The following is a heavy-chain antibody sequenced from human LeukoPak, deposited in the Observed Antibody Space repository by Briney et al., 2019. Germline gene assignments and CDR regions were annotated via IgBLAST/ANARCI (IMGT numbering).Heavy chain of an antibody. V-gene: IGHV4-4*07. Sequence: SETLSLTCTVSGGSVNTYYWSWIRQPAGKGLEWIGRMYTSGTTKYNPSLKSRVTMSVDTSNNQFSLKVSSVTAADTAVYYCARDQGSYYGVDVWGQGTTVTVSS. J-gene: IGHJ6*02. CDR3: ARDQGSYYGVDV. CDR2: MYTSGTT. CDR1: GGSVNTYY.